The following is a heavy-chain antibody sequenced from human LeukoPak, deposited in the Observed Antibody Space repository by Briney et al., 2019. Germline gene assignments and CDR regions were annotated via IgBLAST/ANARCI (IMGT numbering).Heavy chain of an antibody. CDR3: ARALYDFWSGYHPPSYFDY. J-gene: IGHJ4*02. CDR1: GFTLSSYA. Sequence: PWGSLRLSWAAPGFTLSSYAMSWGRQAPGKGLEWVSALSGSGGSTYYADSVKGRFTISRDNSKNTLYLQMNSLRAEDTAVYYCARALYDFWSGYHPPSYFDYWGQGTLVTVSS. D-gene: IGHD3-3*01. V-gene: IGHV3-23*01. CDR2: LSGSGGST.